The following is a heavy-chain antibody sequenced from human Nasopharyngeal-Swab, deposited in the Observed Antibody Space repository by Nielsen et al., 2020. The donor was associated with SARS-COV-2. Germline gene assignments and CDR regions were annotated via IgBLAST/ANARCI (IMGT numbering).Heavy chain of an antibody. J-gene: IGHJ6*02. CDR1: GYSFTSYW. CDR3: AASRGSGSYYYGSGDQSMDV. V-gene: IGHV5-10-1*01. D-gene: IGHD3-10*01. CDR2: IDPSDSYT. Sequence: KVSCKGSGYSFTSYWISWVRQMPGKGLEWMGRIDPSDSYTNYSPSFQGHVTISADKSISTAYLQWSSLKASDTAMYYCAASRGSGSYYYGSGDQSMDVWGQWTTVTVSS.